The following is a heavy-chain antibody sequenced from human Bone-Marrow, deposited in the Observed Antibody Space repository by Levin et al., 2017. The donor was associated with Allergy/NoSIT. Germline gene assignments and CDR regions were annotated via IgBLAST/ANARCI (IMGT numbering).Heavy chain of an antibody. D-gene: IGHD1-26*01. CDR1: GGSMRNSY. CDR2: VYYSGGT. V-gene: IGHV4-59*01. Sequence: MTSETLSLTCNVSGGSMRNSYWSWIRQPPGKGLEWIAYVYYSGGTNYNPSLKGRVTISLDTSKNQFYLKVTSVTTADTAVYYCVRGSGSYGFAYWGQGILVNVSS. CDR3: VRGSGSYGFAY. J-gene: IGHJ4*02.